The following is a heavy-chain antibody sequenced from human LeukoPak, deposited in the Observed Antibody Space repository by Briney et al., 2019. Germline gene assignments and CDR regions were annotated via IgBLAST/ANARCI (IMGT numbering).Heavy chain of an antibody. Sequence: PGGSLRLSCAASGFTFDDYAMPWVRQAPGKGLEWVSGISWNSGSIGYADSVKGRFTISRDNAKNSLYLQMNSLRAEDTALYYCTRMIVATAPSKLPFDYWGQGTLVTVSS. CDR3: TRMIVATAPSKLPFDY. D-gene: IGHD5-12*01. J-gene: IGHJ4*02. CDR2: ISWNSGSI. CDR1: GFTFDDYA. V-gene: IGHV3-9*01.